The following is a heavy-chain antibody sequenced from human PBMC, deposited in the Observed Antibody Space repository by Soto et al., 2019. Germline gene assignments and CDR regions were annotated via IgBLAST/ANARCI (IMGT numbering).Heavy chain of an antibody. J-gene: IGHJ4*02. D-gene: IGHD3-3*01. Sequence: GGSLRLSCAASGFTFTSFAVSWVRQAAGKGLEWVSAISGSGGATYYADSVKGRFTVSRDNSRNTVYLQVDSLRVEETAVYHCEIGEWLSTSYFNFWGKGTLVTVSS. V-gene: IGHV3-23*01. CDR3: EIGEWLSTSYFNF. CDR2: ISGSGGAT. CDR1: GFTFTSFA.